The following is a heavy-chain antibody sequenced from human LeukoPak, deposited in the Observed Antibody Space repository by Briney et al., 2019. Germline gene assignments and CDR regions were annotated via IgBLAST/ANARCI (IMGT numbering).Heavy chain of an antibody. CDR2: ISSSGSTI. D-gene: IGHD6-19*01. CDR1: GFTFSSYE. V-gene: IGHV3-48*03. J-gene: IGHJ4*02. Sequence: GGSLRLSCAASGFTFSSYEMNWVRQAPGKGLEWVSYISSSGSTIYYADSVKGRFTISRDNSKNTLYLQMNSLRAEDTAVYYCVREQWLIGYHFDSWGQGTLVTVSS. CDR3: VREQWLIGYHFDS.